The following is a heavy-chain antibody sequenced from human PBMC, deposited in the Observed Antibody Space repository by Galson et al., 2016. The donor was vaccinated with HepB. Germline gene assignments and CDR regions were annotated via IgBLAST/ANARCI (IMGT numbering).Heavy chain of an antibody. CDR1: GLTVSSSY. CDR3: ARDELERAFDI. CDR2: IYSGGST. J-gene: IGHJ3*02. Sequence: SLRLSCAASGLTVSSSYMSWVRQTPGKGLEWVSVIYSGGSTYYADSVKGRFTISRDNSKNTLYLQMNTLRAEDTAVYYCARDELERAFDIWGQGTMVTVSS. D-gene: IGHD1-1*01. V-gene: IGHV3-53*01.